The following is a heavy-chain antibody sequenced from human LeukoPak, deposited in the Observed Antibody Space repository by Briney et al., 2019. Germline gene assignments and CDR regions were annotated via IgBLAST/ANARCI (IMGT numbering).Heavy chain of an antibody. CDR3: ARPQEEDGYNYNRAFDY. V-gene: IGHV1-18*04. CDR1: GYTFTSYY. CDR2: ISAYNGNT. Sequence: ASVKVSCKASGYTFTSYYMHWVRLAPGQGLEGMGWISAYNGNTNYAQELQGRVTMTTDTSTTTAYMELRSLRSDDTAVYYCARPQEEDGYNYNRAFDYWGQGTLVTVSS. J-gene: IGHJ4*02. D-gene: IGHD5-24*01.